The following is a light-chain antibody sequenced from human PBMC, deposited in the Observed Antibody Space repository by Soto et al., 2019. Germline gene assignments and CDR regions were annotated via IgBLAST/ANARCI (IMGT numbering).Light chain of an antibody. CDR2: DTS. CDR3: QQRSDWPQIT. CDR1: QSVSRD. J-gene: IGKJ5*01. V-gene: IGKV3-11*01. Sequence: EVVLTQSPATLSLSPGETATLSCRASQSVSRDLAWYQQTPGQAPSLLIYDTSNRATGIPARFSGSGSGTDFTLTISSLVPEVFALYFCQQRSDWPQITFGHGTRLEIK.